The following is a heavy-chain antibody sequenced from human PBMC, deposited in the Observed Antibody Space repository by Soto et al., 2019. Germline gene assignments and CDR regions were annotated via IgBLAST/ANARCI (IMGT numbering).Heavy chain of an antibody. J-gene: IGHJ4*02. CDR3: ARGGLGTWEGYYFDY. CDR2: IWYDGSNK. V-gene: IGHV3-33*01. Sequence: GGSLRLSCAASGFTFSSYGMHWVRQAPGKGLEWVAVIWYDGSNKYYADTVEGRFTISRDNSKNTLYLQMNSLRAEDTAVYYCARGGLGTWEGYYFDYWGQGTLVTVSS. D-gene: IGHD1-26*01. CDR1: GFTFSSYG.